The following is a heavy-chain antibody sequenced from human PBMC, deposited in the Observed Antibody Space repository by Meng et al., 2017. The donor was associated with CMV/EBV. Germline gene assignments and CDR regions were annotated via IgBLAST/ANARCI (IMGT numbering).Heavy chain of an antibody. CDR1: FTFSSYA. Sequence: FTFSSYAMHWVRQAPGKGLEWVAVISYDGSNKYYADSVKGRFTISRDNSKNTLYLQMNSLRAEDTAVYYCARDMGPYCGGDCYGPVYWGQGTLVTAPQ. D-gene: IGHD2-21*01. CDR3: ARDMGPYCGGDCYGPVY. V-gene: IGHV3-30*04. CDR2: ISYDGSNK. J-gene: IGHJ4*02.